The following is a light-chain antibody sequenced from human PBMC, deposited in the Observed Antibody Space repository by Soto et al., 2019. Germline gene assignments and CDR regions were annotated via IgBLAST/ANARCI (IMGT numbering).Light chain of an antibody. V-gene: IGKV1-5*01. CDR2: DAS. Sequence: GDRVTITCLASQNICSWLAWYQQKPGKAPKSLIYDASSLESGVPSRLSGSGSGTEFTLTISNLQPDDSATYYCQQSFTTPLTFGGGTKV. CDR1: QNICSW. CDR3: QQSFTTPLT. J-gene: IGKJ4*01.